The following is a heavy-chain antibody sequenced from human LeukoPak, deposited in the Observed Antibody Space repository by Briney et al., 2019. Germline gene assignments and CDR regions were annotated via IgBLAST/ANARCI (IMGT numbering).Heavy chain of an antibody. J-gene: IGHJ4*02. CDR1: GFTFIAYS. V-gene: IGHV3-21*01. Sequence: SLRLSCAASGFTFIAYSMNWVRQAPGKGLEWVSSISSSSSYIYYADSVKGRYTNSRDNAKNSLYLQMNSLRAEDTAVYYCARDWPFTMTPLDYWGQGTLVTVSS. D-gene: IGHD3-22*01. CDR2: ISSSSSYI. CDR3: ARDWPFTMTPLDY.